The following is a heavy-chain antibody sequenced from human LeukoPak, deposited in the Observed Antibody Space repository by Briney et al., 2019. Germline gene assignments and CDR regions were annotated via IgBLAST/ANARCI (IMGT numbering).Heavy chain of an antibody. V-gene: IGHV4-61*02. Sequence: PSETLSLTCTVSGGSISSGSYYWSWIRQPAGKGLEWIGRIYTSGSTNYNPSLKSRVTISVDTSKNQFSLKLSSVTAADTAVYYCARGRGGWYNYYMDVWGKGTTVTISS. J-gene: IGHJ6*03. D-gene: IGHD6-19*01. CDR3: ARGRGGWYNYYMDV. CDR2: IYTSGST. CDR1: GGSISSGSYY.